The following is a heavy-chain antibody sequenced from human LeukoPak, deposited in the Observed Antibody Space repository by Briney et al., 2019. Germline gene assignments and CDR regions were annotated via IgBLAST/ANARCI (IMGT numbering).Heavy chain of an antibody. CDR3: ARPTITGSYWYYFDY. D-gene: IGHD3-10*01. V-gene: IGHV3-64*02. CDR2: ISSSGGST. Sequence: GGSLRLSCAASGFTFSNYAMHWVRQAPGKGLEYVSAISSSGGSTYYADSVKGRFTISRDNSKNTLYLQMGSLRAEDMAVYYCARPTITGSYWYYFDYWGQGTLVTVSS. CDR1: GFTFSNYA. J-gene: IGHJ4*02.